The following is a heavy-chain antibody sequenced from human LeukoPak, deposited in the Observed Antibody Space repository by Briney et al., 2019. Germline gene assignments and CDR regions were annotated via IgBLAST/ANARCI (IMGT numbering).Heavy chain of an antibody. CDR2: IRSSSSYI. Sequence: PGGSLRLSCAASGFIFSSYSMNWVRQAPGKGLEWVSSIRSSSSYIYYAESVKGRFTISRDNANNSMYLQMNSLRAEDTAVYYCARERGITASADWFDPWGRGTLVTVSS. CDR3: ARERGITASADWFDP. D-gene: IGHD1-20*01. J-gene: IGHJ5*02. CDR1: GFIFSSYS. V-gene: IGHV3-21*01.